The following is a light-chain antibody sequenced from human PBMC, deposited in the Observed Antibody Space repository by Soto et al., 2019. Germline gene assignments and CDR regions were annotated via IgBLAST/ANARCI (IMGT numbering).Light chain of an antibody. CDR2: DVS. CDR3: CAFAGTPYV. J-gene: IGLJ1*01. V-gene: IGLV2-11*01. Sequence: QSALTQPRSVSGSPGQTLTISCTGTSSDVGGYDYVSWYQQHPGKAPQLIIYDVSKRPSGVPDRFSGSKSGNTASLTISGIQAEDEAVYYCCAFAGTPYVFGTGTKLTVL. CDR1: SSDVGGYDY.